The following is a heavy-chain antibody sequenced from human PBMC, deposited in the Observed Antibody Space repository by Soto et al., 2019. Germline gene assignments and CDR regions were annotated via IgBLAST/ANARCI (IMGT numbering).Heavy chain of an antibody. CDR2: IYYSGST. Sequence: QVQLQESGPGLVKPSQTLSLTCTVSGGSISSGGYYWSWIRQHPGKGLEWIGYIYYSGSTYYNPSLQSRGTIXXDXSXXPFSLKLSSVTAADTAVYYCARGDYSGGSCYSFDYWGQGTLVTVSS. CDR1: GGSISSGGYY. CDR3: ARGDYSGGSCYSFDY. V-gene: IGHV4-31*03. J-gene: IGHJ4*02. D-gene: IGHD2-15*01.